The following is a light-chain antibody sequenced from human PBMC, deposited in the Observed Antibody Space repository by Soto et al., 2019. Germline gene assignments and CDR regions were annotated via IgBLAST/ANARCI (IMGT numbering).Light chain of an antibody. CDR2: DAS. Sequence: EIVLTQSPATLSLSPGERATLSCRASQSVSSYLAWYQLKPGQAPRLLIYDASNRATGIPARFSGSGSGTDCTLTISSLEPEDFAVYYCQQRSNWPPITFGQGTRLEIK. V-gene: IGKV3-11*01. CDR3: QQRSNWPPIT. CDR1: QSVSSY. J-gene: IGKJ5*01.